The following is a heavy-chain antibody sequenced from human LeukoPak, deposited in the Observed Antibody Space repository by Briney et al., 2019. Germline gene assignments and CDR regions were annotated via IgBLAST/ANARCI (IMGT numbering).Heavy chain of an antibody. CDR2: ISAYNGNT. D-gene: IGHD6-13*01. Sequence: GASVKVSCKASGYIFTDFGINWVRQAPGQGLEWMGWISAYNGNTNYAQKLQGRVTMTTDTSTSTAYMELRSLRSDDTAVYYCARDRIAAAGRPEIWGQGTMVTVSS. V-gene: IGHV1-18*01. CDR3: ARDRIAAAGRPEI. J-gene: IGHJ3*02. CDR1: GYIFTDFG.